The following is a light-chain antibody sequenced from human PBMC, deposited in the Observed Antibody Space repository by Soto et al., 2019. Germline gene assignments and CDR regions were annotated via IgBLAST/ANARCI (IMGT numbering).Light chain of an antibody. CDR2: EVT. J-gene: IGLJ2*01. Sequence: ALTQPPSASGSPGQSVTISCTGTSSDVGGYHYVSWYQQHPGKAPKLMIHEVTKRPSGVPDRFSGSKSGNTASLTVSGLQGEDEADYYCSSYAGSNNLVFGGGTQLTVL. CDR1: SSDVGGYHY. V-gene: IGLV2-8*01. CDR3: SSYAGSNNLV.